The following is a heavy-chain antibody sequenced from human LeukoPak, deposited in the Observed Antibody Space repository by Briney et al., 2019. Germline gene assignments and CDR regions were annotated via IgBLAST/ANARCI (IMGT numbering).Heavy chain of an antibody. CDR2: ISPGDSYT. CDR1: GYSFTNYW. D-gene: IGHD5/OR15-5a*01. V-gene: IGHV5-51*01. J-gene: IGHJ4*02. Sequence: GESLKISCKGAGYSFTNYWIAWVRQMPGKGLEWMGVISPGDSYTRYSPSFQGQVTISADKSITTAYLHWSSLKASDTAMYYCARLSPQETLSTSNFDYWGQGTLVTVSS. CDR3: ARLSPQETLSTSNFDY.